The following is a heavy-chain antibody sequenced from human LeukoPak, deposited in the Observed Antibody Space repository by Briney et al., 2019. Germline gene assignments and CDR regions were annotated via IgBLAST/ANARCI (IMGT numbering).Heavy chain of an antibody. CDR3: ARPAVAGTLEYFHH. V-gene: IGHV4-39*01. CDR1: GDSISSSSHY. J-gene: IGHJ1*01. CDR2: ISYRGST. Sequence: PSETLSLTCTVSGDSISSSSHYWGWIRQPPGKGLEWIGSISYRGSTYYNPSLKSRVTVSVDTSKIQFFLKLNSVSAADTAVYYCARPAVAGTLEYFHHWGQGTLVTVSS. D-gene: IGHD6-19*01.